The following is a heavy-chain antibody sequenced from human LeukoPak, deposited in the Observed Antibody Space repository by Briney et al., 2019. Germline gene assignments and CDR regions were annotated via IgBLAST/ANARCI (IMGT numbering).Heavy chain of an antibody. CDR3: ARCLGYYYGMDV. V-gene: IGHV1-2*02. CDR2: INPNSGGT. J-gene: IGHJ6*02. Sequence: GASVKVSCKASGYTFTGYYMHWVRQAPGQGLEWMGWINPNSGGTNYAQKFQGRVTMTRDTSISTAYMELSRLKSDDTAVYYCARCLGYYYGMDVLGQGTTVTVSS. CDR1: GYTFTGYY. D-gene: IGHD3-16*01.